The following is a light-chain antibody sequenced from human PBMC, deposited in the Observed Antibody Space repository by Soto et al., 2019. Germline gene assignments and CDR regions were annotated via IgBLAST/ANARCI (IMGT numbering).Light chain of an antibody. CDR1: QTVAKNY. V-gene: IGKV3-20*01. CDR3: QQYASAPLT. J-gene: IGKJ4*01. CDR2: DAS. Sequence: EIVLTQSPDTLSLSPGERATLSCRASQTVAKNYLAWYQQQPGQAPRLLIYDASTSATGIPYSFTGRGSATDFTLTINRLEPEVFAVYYCQQYASAPLTFGGGTKVEIK.